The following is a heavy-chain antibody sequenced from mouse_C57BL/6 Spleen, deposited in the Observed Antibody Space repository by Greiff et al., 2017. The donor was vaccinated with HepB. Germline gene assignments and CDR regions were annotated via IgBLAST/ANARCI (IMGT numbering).Heavy chain of an antibody. V-gene: IGHV3-6*01. Sequence: EVKLVESGPGLVKPSQSLSLTCSVTGYSITSGYYWNWIRQFPGNKLEWMGYISYDGSNNYNPSLKNRISITRDTSKNQFFLKLNSVTTEDTATYYCARGVDYYGSRGLDYWGQGTTLTVSS. CDR1: GYSITSGYY. J-gene: IGHJ2*01. D-gene: IGHD1-1*01. CDR3: ARGVDYYGSRGLDY. CDR2: ISYDGSN.